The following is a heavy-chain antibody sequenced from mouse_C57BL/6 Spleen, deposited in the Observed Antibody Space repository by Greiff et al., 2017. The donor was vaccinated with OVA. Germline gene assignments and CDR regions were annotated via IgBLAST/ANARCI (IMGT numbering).Heavy chain of an antibody. Sequence: QVQLQQSGAELARPGASVKLSCKASGYTFTSYGISWVKQRTGQGLEWIGEIYPRSGNTYYNEKFKGKATLTADKSSSTAYMELRSLTSEDSAVYFCARYGSSYLGYAMDYWGQGTSVTVSS. CDR1: GYTFTSYG. V-gene: IGHV1-81*01. J-gene: IGHJ4*01. CDR3: ARYGSSYLGYAMDY. CDR2: IYPRSGNT. D-gene: IGHD1-1*01.